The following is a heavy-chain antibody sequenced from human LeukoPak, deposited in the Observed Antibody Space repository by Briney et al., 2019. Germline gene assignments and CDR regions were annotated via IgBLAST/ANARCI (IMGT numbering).Heavy chain of an antibody. J-gene: IGHJ4*02. CDR2: IKQDGSEI. CDR3: ARETMVRGVYYFDY. V-gene: IGHV3-7*01. CDR1: GFTFSSYA. Sequence: GGSLRLSCAASGFTFSSYAMSWVRQAPGKGLEWVANIKQDGSEIYYVDSVKGRFTISRDNAKNSLYLQMNSLRAEDTAVYYCARETMVRGVYYFDYWGQGTLVTVSS. D-gene: IGHD3-10*01.